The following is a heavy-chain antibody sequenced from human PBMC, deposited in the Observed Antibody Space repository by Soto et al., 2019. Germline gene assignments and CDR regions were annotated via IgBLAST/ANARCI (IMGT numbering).Heavy chain of an antibody. Sequence: GGSLRLSCAASGFSFRTYTMSWVRHAPGKGLEWLSVISGSGGSPSYADSVQGRFVISRDNARNTLYLHMNSLRAEDTAMYYCAKARCTTTDCYVPDYWGRGTLVTVSS. CDR3: AKARCTTTDCYVPDY. CDR2: ISGSGGSP. J-gene: IGHJ4*02. V-gene: IGHV3-23*01. CDR1: GFSFRTYT. D-gene: IGHD1-26*01.